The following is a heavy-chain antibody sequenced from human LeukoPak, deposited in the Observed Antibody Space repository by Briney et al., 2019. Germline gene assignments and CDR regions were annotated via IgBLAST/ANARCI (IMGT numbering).Heavy chain of an antibody. CDR1: GGSISSGGYY. Sequence: TSETLSLTCSVPGGSISSGGYYWSWIRQPPGKGREWIGYIYHSGRTYYNPSLNSRVTISVDRSKNQFSLKLSSVTAADTAVYYCAQIGGLVRPYYYYYLDVWGKGTTVTVSS. V-gene: IGHV4-30-2*01. CDR3: AQIGGLVRPYYYYYLDV. D-gene: IGHD6-19*01. J-gene: IGHJ6*03. CDR2: IYHSGRT.